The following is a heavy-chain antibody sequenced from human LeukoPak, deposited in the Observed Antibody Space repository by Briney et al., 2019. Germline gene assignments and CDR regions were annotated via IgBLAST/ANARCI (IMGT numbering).Heavy chain of an antibody. J-gene: IGHJ3*02. V-gene: IGHV4-59*01. Sequence: SETLSLTCTVSAGSINSYYWSWIRQPPGKGLEWIGYIYDSGSTNYNPSLKSRVTISVDTSKNQFSLKLSSVTAADTAVYYCACLTTADAFDIWGQGTMVTVSS. D-gene: IGHD3-22*01. CDR3: ACLTTADAFDI. CDR1: AGSINSYY. CDR2: IYDSGST.